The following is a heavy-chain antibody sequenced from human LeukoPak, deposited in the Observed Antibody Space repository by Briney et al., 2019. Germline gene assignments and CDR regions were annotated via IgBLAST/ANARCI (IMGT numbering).Heavy chain of an antibody. J-gene: IGHJ4*02. V-gene: IGHV3-23*01. CDR2: IDGGATT. Sequence: AGGSLRLSCVASGLTFSTSTFSRVRQAPGKGLEWVSAIDGGATTYYADSAKGRFAISRDNAKNTLSLHMDSLTAEDTAIYFCAKDGHCSSASCQFDYWGQGTLVTVSS. CDR3: AKDGHCSSASCQFDY. CDR1: GLTFSTST. D-gene: IGHD2-2*01.